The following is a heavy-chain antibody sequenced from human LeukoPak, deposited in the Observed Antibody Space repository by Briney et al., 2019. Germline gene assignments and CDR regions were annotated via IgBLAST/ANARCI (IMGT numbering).Heavy chain of an antibody. Sequence: GASVKVSCKASGYTFTSYYIHWVRQAPGQGLEWMGIINPSGGSASYAQKFEGRVTMTRDTSTSTVYMELSSLRAEDTAAYYCARDSKTSSLADPWGQGTLVTVSS. V-gene: IGHV1-46*01. CDR3: ARDSKTSSLADP. J-gene: IGHJ5*02. CDR2: INPSGGSA. D-gene: IGHD2-2*01. CDR1: GYTFTSYY.